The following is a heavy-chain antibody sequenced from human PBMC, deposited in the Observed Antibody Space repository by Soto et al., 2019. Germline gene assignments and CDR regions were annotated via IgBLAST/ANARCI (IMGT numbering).Heavy chain of an antibody. CDR2: IIPISGAT. CDR3: ASPLCFAVLNYGMGV. CDR1: GGTFSSYA. Sequence: QVQLVQSGAEVKKPGSSVMVSCKASGGTFSSYAVSWVRQAPGQGLEWMGTIIPISGATDYAQKFQGRVTITADGSTSTAYMELSSLRSEDTAVYYCASPLCFAVLNYGMGVWGQGTTVTVSS. V-gene: IGHV1-69*18. D-gene: IGHD3-9*01. J-gene: IGHJ6*02.